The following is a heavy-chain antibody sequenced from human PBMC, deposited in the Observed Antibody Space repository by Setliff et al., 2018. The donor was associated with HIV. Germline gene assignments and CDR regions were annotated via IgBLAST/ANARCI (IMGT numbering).Heavy chain of an antibody. CDR3: ARSHFITLFGVIYYPGYFDL. CDR2: IYPCDSAT. J-gene: IGHJ2*01. D-gene: IGHD3-3*01. V-gene: IGHV5-51*01. Sequence: GESLKISCKGSGYSFTSHWIAWVRQMPGQGLEWMGIIYPCDSATAYSPSFQGQITISADKSISTAYLQWSSLKASDTAIYYCARSHFITLFGVIYYPGYFDLWGRGTQVTVSS. CDR1: GYSFTSHW.